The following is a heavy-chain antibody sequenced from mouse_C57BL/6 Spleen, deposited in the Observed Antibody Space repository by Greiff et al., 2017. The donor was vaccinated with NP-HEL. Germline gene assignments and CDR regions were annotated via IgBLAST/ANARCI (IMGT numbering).Heavy chain of an antibody. D-gene: IGHD1-1*01. J-gene: IGHJ1*03. CDR3: ARDYYGSSPDWYFDV. CDR1: GYAFSSYW. V-gene: IGHV1-80*01. Sequence: VQLQQSGAELVKPGASVKISCKASGYAFSSYWMNWVKQRPGKGLEWIGQIYPGDGDTNYNGKFKGKATLTAAKSSRPAYMQLSSLTSEDSAVYGWARDYYGSSPDWYFDVWGTGTTVTVSS. CDR2: IYPGDGDT.